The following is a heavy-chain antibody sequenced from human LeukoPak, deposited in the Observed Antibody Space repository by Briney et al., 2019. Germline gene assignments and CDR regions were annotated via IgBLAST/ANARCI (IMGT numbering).Heavy chain of an antibody. CDR2: ISGSGGST. V-gene: IGHV3-23*01. Sequence: GGSLRLSCAASGFTFSSYAMSWVRQAPGKGLEWVSAISGSGGSTYYADSVKGRFTISRDNSKNTLYLQMNSLRAEDTAVYYCAKEARRGYSYGANYLDYWGQGTLVTVSS. CDR1: GFTFSSYA. J-gene: IGHJ4*02. D-gene: IGHD5-18*01. CDR3: AKEARRGYSYGANYLDY.